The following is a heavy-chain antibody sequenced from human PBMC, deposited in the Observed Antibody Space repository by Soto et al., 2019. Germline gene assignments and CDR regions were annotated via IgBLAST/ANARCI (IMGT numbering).Heavy chain of an antibody. D-gene: IGHD2-2*02. CDR3: AKDQGGYMVSGMDV. CDR2: INPNSGAT. CDR1: GYTFTDYY. Sequence: QVQLVQSRAEVKKPGASVNVSCKASGYTFTDYYIYWLRQAPGHGLEWMGWINPNSGATNYAHNCQGRVTMTRATSIRAAYMELSRLSSDDAAVYYCAKDQGGYMVSGMDVWGQGTTVTVSS. J-gene: IGHJ6*02. V-gene: IGHV1-2*02.